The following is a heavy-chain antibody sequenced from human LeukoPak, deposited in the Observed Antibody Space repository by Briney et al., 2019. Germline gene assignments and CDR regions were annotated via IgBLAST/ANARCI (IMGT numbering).Heavy chain of an antibody. CDR2: MNPNSGNT. CDR3: ARDRGYCSGGSCYSSHYYYYYYMDV. CDR1: GYTFTSYD. V-gene: IGHV1-8*01. J-gene: IGHJ6*03. Sequence: ASVTVSCKASGYTFTSYDINWVRQAPGQGLEWMGWMNPNSGNTGYAQKFQGRVTITRNTSISTAYMELSSLRSEDTAVYYCARDRGYCSGGSCYSSHYYYYYYMDVWGKGTTVTVSS. D-gene: IGHD2-15*01.